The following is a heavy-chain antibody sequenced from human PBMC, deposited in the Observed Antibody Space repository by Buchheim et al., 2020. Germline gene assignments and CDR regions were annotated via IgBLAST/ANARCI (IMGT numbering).Heavy chain of an antibody. CDR2: ISGSGGST. Sequence: EVQLLESGGGLVQPGGSLRLSCAASGFTFSSYAMSWVRQAPGKGLEWVSAISGSGGSTYYADSVKGRFTISRDNSKNTLYLQMNSLRAEDTAVYYCAKGGRPRYYDFWSGLDYYYYYYMDVWGKGTT. J-gene: IGHJ6*03. CDR3: AKGGRPRYYDFWSGLDYYYYYYMDV. V-gene: IGHV3-23*01. CDR1: GFTFSSYA. D-gene: IGHD3-3*01.